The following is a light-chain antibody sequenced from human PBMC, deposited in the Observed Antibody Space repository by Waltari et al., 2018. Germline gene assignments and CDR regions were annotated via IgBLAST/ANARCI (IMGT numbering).Light chain of an antibody. Sequence: DIQMTQSPSSFSASVGARVTITCRASQTISSYLDWYQQKPGKVPKRLIYAASSLETGVPSRFSGSGSGTEFTLTISSVQPEDFATYYCQQHNSHPHTFGGGTKVEIK. CDR3: QQHNSHPHT. V-gene: IGKV1-17*03. CDR1: QTISSY. J-gene: IGKJ4*01. CDR2: AAS.